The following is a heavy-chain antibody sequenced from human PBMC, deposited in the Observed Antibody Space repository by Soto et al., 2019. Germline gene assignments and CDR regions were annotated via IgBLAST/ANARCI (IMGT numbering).Heavy chain of an antibody. V-gene: IGHV1-2*02. CDR2: INPNSGDT. CDR1: GYTFTGHY. CDR3: ARRGDRTIGYFDG. Sequence: ASVKVSCKTSGYTFTGHYMHWVRQAPGQGLEWMGWINPNSGDTNYAPKFQGRVTMTRETSFTTVYMDLTRLRSDDTAVYYCARRGDRTIGYFDGWGQGALVTVSS. J-gene: IGHJ4*02. D-gene: IGHD2-21*01.